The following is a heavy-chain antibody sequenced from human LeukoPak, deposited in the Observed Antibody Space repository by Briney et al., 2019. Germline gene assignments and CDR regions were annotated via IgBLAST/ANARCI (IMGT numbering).Heavy chain of an antibody. CDR3: ARVKDDYVWGSYSY. J-gene: IGHJ4*02. CDR2: INPNSGGT. D-gene: IGHD3-16*01. CDR1: GYTFTGYY. Sequence: ASVKVSCKASGYTFTGYYMHWVRQAPGQGLEWMGRINPNSGGTNHAQKFQGRVTMTRDTSISTAYMELSRLRSDDTAVYYCARVKDDYVWGSYSYWGQGTLVTVSS. V-gene: IGHV1-2*06.